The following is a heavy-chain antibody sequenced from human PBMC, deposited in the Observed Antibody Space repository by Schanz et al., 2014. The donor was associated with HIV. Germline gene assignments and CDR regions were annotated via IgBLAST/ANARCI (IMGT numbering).Heavy chain of an antibody. CDR1: GGSFRGYY. D-gene: IGHD4-17*01. V-gene: IGHV4-34*01. CDR3: ARGDFGGSSVDY. J-gene: IGHJ4*01. Sequence: QVLLHQWGAGLLKPSETLSLTCAVYGGSFRGYYWTWIRQFPGLGLEWIGGVRHIGGTNYNPSLRSQATMSMDMSKNQFSLNRTSVTAADTAVYFCARGDFGGSSVDYWGHGNMVTVSS. CDR2: VRHIGGT.